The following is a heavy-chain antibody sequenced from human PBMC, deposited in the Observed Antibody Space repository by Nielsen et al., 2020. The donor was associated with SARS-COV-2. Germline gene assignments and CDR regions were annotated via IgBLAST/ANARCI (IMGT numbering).Heavy chain of an antibody. CDR3: VRDLRVGTLFGVDRYVMDV. Sequence: ASVKVSCKASGYTFTNYYIVWVRQAPGQGLEWMGIIYPDTASTTYTQNFLGRVTMTTDTSTSTVYLVQSSLRSEDTAVYYCVRDLRVGTLFGVDRYVMDVWGQGTTVTVSS. CDR2: IYPDTAST. D-gene: IGHD3-3*01. J-gene: IGHJ6*02. V-gene: IGHV1-46*01. CDR1: GYTFTNYY.